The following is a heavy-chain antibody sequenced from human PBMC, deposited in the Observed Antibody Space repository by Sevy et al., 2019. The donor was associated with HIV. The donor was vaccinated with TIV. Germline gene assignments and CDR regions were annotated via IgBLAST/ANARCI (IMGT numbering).Heavy chain of an antibody. Sequence: SGPTLVNPTQTLRLTCTFSGFSFSTSGVGVGWIRQPPGKALEWLAIIYWDDDKRYSPSLKSRLTISKDTSKDQVVLTMANMDPVDTGTYYCAHRCSKGITITEFDYWGQGTLVTVSS. CDR3: AHRCSKGITITEFDY. CDR1: GFSFSTSGVG. D-gene: IGHD3-3*01. V-gene: IGHV2-5*02. CDR2: IYWDDDK. J-gene: IGHJ4*02.